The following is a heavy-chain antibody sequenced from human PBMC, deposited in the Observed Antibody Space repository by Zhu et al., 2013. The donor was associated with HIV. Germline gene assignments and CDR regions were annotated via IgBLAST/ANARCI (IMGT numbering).Heavy chain of an antibody. CDR3: ASTYDFSPSGYYYGMDV. Sequence: VHLVQSGAEVKKPGATVKISCKVSGYTFSDYFIHWVQQAPGQGLEWMGRIIPILGIANYAQKFQGRVTITADKSTSTAYMELSSLRSEDTAVYYCASTYDFSPSGYYYGMDVWGQGTTVTVSS. CDR2: IIPILGIA. D-gene: IGHD3-3*01. V-gene: IGHV1-69*04. CDR1: GYTFSDYF. J-gene: IGHJ6*02.